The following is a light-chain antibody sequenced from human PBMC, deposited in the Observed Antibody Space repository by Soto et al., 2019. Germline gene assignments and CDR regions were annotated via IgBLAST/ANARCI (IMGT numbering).Light chain of an antibody. V-gene: IGKV3-15*01. CDR2: GVS. Sequence: EVVMTQSPATLSVSPGGRATLSCRASPSVSSHLAWYQQKPGQAPRLLIFGVSTRATGIPARFSGSGSGTEFTLTISSLQSEDFGIYYCQQYNNWPPITFGPGTRVDMK. CDR1: PSVSSH. J-gene: IGKJ3*01. CDR3: QQYNNWPPIT.